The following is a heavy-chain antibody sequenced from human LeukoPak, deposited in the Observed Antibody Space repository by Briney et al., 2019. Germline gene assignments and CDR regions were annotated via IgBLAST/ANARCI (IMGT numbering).Heavy chain of an antibody. CDR3: ASPRYSSSWYGFYFDY. CDR2: IIPIFGTA. Sequence: ASVKVSCKASGGTFSSYAISWVRQAPGQGLEWMGGIIPIFGTANYAQKFQGRVTITADKSTSTAYMELSSLRSEDTAVYYCASPRYSSSWYGFYFDYWGQGTLVTVSS. V-gene: IGHV1-69*06. CDR1: GGTFSSYA. D-gene: IGHD6-13*01. J-gene: IGHJ4*02.